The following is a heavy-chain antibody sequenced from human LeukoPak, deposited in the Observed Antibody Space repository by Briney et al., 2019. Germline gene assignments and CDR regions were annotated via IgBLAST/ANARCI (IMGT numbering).Heavy chain of an antibody. V-gene: IGHV1-69*13. J-gene: IGHJ4*02. CDR1: GGTFSSYA. CDR2: IIPIFGTA. Sequence: SVKVSCKASGGTFSSYAISWVRQAPGQGLEWMGGIIPIFGTANYAQKFQGRVTITADESTSTAYMELSSLRSEDTAVYYCARDSRNQYYYDSSGYYYQFDYWGQGTLVTVSS. D-gene: IGHD3-22*01. CDR3: ARDSRNQYYYDSSGYYYQFDY.